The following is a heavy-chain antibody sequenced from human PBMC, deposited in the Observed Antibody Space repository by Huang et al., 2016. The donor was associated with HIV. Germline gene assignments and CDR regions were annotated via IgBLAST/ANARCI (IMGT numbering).Heavy chain of an antibody. CDR3: ARHREGPVAYYSGWGSHLNYMDV. CDR1: GGSIRSSDYH. Sequence: QLLLQESGPGLVKPSEALALTCAVSGGSIRSSDYHWGWIRQPPGKGLGWIGSIYYKGSTHYSPGRKSRGTIAVDTSKNLFFLNLTSMTAADTAVYYCARHREGPVAYYSGWGSHLNYMDVWGRGRTVVVSS. CDR2: IYYKGST. D-gene: IGHD3-10*01. J-gene: IGHJ6*03. V-gene: IGHV4-39*01.